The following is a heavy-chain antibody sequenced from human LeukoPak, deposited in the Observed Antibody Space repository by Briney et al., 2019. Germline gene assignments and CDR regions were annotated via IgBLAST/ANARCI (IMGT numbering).Heavy chain of an antibody. CDR2: INPSGGST. V-gene: IGHV1-46*01. CDR3: ASETYYYDSSGYLFDY. CDR1: GYTFTSYY. D-gene: IGHD3-22*01. Sequence: ASVKVSCKASGYTFTSYYMHWVRQAPGQGLEWMGIINPSGGSTSYAQKFQGRVTITADESTSTAYMELSSLRSEDTAVYYCASETYYYDSSGYLFDYWGQGTLVTVSS. J-gene: IGHJ4*02.